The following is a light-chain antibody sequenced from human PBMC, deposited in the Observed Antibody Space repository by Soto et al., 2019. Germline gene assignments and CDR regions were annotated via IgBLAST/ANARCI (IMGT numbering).Light chain of an antibody. CDR2: KAS. Sequence: VVMTQSPLSLPVTLGQPASISCRSSQSIVYSDGVSYLSWFHQRPGQSPRRLIYKASERDSGVPDRFSGSGSGTDFTLKISRVEAEDVGVYYCMQGTHWPPWTFGQGTKVEIK. J-gene: IGKJ1*01. CDR1: QSIVYSDGVSY. CDR3: MQGTHWPPWT. V-gene: IGKV2-30*01.